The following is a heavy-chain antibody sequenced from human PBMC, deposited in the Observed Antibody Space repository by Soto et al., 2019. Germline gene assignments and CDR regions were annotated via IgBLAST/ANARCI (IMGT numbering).Heavy chain of an antibody. CDR1: GGSISRGAYY. Sequence: PSETLSLTCSVSGGSISRGAYYWTWIRQRPGEGLEWLGNIYNSRATYYNPSLQGRLTIAVDTPKNQLSLKMSSVTAADKAVYYCASGMVHEGDYGEIYYYYPMVFWGQGTTVTVSS. CDR3: ASGMVHEGDYGEIYYYYPMVF. V-gene: IGHV4-31*03. J-gene: IGHJ6*02. D-gene: IGHD4-17*01. CDR2: IYNSRAT.